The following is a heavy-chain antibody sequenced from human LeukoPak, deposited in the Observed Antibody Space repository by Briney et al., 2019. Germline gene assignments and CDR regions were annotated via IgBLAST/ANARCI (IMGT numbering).Heavy chain of an antibody. CDR3: AELGITMIGGV. Sequence: GGSLRLSCAASGFTFSSYEMNWVRQAPGKGLEWVANIKQDGTEKYYVDSVKGRFTISRDNAKNSLYLQMNSLRAEDTAVYYCAELGITMIGGVWGKGTTVTISS. CDR2: IKQDGTEK. J-gene: IGHJ6*04. CDR1: GFTFSSYE. V-gene: IGHV3-7*01. D-gene: IGHD3-10*02.